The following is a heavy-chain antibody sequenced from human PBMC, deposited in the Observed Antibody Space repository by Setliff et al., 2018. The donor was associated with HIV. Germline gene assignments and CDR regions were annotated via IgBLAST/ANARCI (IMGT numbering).Heavy chain of an antibody. CDR3: ARDKDYYDYSGYYYIYYYMDV. D-gene: IGHD3-22*01. CDR1: GFTFSTYG. Sequence: PGGSLRLSCVASGFTFSTYGMHWVRQAPGKGLEWVAFIRYDGSNKYYADSVKGRFTISRDNSKNTLYLQMSSLRAEDTAVYYCARDKDYYDYSGYYYIYYYMDVWGKGTTVTVSS. CDR2: IRYDGSNK. J-gene: IGHJ6*03. V-gene: IGHV3-30*02.